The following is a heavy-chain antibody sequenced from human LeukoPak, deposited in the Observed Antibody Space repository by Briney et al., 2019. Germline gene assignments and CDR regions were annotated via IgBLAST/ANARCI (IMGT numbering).Heavy chain of an antibody. CDR1: GFTFGDYA. CDR2: IRSKAYGGTT. CDR3: SRNEQLLGFDY. J-gene: IGHJ4*02. V-gene: IGHV3-49*04. Sequence: GGSLRLSCTASGFTFGDYAMTWVRQAPGKGLEWVGFIRSKAYGGTTEYAVSVKGRFTISRDDSKSIAYLQMNSLKTEDTAMYYCSRNEQLLGFDYWGQGTLVTVSS. D-gene: IGHD2-2*01.